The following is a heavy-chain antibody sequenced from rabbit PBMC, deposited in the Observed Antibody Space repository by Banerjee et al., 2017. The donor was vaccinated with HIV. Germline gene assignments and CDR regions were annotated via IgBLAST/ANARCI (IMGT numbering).Heavy chain of an antibody. V-gene: IGHV1S45*01. CDR3: ARTGYTGYGFDL. D-gene: IGHD7-1*01. CDR1: GFSFSNGYV. CDR2: INTSSGNT. J-gene: IGHJ6*01. Sequence: QEQLEESGGDLVKPEGSLTLTCTASGFSFSNGYVMCWVRQAPGKGLEWIACINTSSGNTVYATWAKGRFTISRTSSTTVALQMTSLTAADTATYLCARTGYTGYGFDLWGPGTLVPS.